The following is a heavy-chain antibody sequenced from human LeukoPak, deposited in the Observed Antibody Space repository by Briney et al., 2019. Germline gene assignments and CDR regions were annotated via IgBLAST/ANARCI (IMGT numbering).Heavy chain of an antibody. Sequence: SETPSLTCTVSGGSISSHYWSWIRQPPGKGLEWIGYIYYSGSTNYNPSLKSRVTISVDTSKNQFSLQLSSVTAADTAVYYCARVVGATSIDYWGQGTLVTVSS. V-gene: IGHV4-59*08. CDR3: ARVVGATSIDY. CDR2: IYYSGST. CDR1: GGSISSHY. D-gene: IGHD2-15*01. J-gene: IGHJ4*02.